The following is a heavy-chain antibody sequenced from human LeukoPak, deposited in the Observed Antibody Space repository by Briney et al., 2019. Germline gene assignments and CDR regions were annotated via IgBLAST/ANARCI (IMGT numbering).Heavy chain of an antibody. D-gene: IGHD4-23*01. CDR2: IYYSGST. J-gene: IGHJ4*02. V-gene: IGHV4-59*01. CDR1: GGSISSYY. CDR3: ARDRDYGGNFDY. Sequence: PETLSLTCTVSGGSISSYYWSWIRQPPGKGLEWIGYIYYSGSTNYNPSLKSRVTISVDTSKNQFSLKLSSVTAADTAVYYCARDRDYGGNFDYWGQGTLVIVSS.